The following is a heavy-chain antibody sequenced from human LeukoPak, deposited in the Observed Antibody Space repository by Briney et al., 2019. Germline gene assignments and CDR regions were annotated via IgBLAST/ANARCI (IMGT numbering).Heavy chain of an antibody. CDR3: ARGYRGAVPDPECDS. CDR1: GFTLSNYW. Sequence: GGSLRLSCAASGFTLSNYWMHWVRQAPGKGLVWVSRINSDGSDRSHADSVKGRFTISRDNAKNTLYLQMNSLRVEDTAVYYCARGYRGAVPDPECDSWGQGTLVTVSS. CDR2: INSDGSDR. J-gene: IGHJ4*02. V-gene: IGHV3-74*01. D-gene: IGHD6-19*01.